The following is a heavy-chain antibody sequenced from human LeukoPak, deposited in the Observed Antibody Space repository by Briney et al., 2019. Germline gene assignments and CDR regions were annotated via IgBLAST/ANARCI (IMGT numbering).Heavy chain of an antibody. CDR3: ARRSPNYNFDY. J-gene: IGHJ4*02. CDR2: ISGCGGST. Sequence: GGSLRLSCAASGFTFSSYAMSWVRQAPGKGLEWVSAISGCGGSTYYADSVKGRFTISRDNAKNSLYLQMNSLRAEDTAVYYCARRSPNYNFDYWGQGTPVTVPS. CDR1: GFTFSSYA. D-gene: IGHD5-24*01. V-gene: IGHV3-23*01.